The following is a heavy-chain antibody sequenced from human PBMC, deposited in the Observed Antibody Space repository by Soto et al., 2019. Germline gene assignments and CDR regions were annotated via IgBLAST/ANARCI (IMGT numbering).Heavy chain of an antibody. J-gene: IGHJ4*02. D-gene: IGHD1-26*01. V-gene: IGHV3-74*01. CDR1: GFAFSSYW. CDR2: INSDGSST. CDR3: SRDKMGATADY. Sequence: EVQLVESGGGLVQPGGSLRLSCAASGFAFSSYWMHWVRQAPGKGLVWVSRINSDGSSTSYADSVKGRFTVSRDNAKNTLYLQLSGRRGDHTAVYYCSRDKMGATADYWGQGSLVTVSS.